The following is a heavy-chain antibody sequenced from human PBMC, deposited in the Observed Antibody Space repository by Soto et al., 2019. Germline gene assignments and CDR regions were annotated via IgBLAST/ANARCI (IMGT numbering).Heavy chain of an antibody. CDR2: IYPGDSDT. V-gene: IGHV5-51*01. CDR3: ARLREAAAGLYYFDY. D-gene: IGHD6-13*01. J-gene: IGHJ4*02. CDR1: GYSFTSYW. Sequence: GESLKISCKGSGYSFTSYWIGWVRQMPGKGLEWMGIIYPGDSDTRYSPSFQGQVTISADKSISTAYLQWSSLKASDTAMYYCARLREAAAGLYYFDYWGRGTLVTVSS.